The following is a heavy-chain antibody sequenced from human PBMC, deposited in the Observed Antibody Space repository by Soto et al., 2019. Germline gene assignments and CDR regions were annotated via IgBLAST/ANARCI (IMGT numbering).Heavy chain of an antibody. CDR3: AGTSSSSRFYYYGMDV. J-gene: IGHJ6*04. V-gene: IGHV5-51*01. Sequence: PGESMKISCKGAGYSFTSYCSRWVRQIPGKGLEWMGIIYPGDSDTRYSPSFQGQVTISADKSISTAYLQWSSLKASDTAMYYCAGTSSSSRFYYYGMDVWGEGTTVTVYS. CDR1: GYSFTSYC. CDR2: IYPGDSDT. D-gene: IGHD6-6*01.